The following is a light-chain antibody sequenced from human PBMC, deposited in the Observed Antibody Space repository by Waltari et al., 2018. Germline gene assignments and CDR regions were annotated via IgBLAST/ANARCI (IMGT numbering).Light chain of an antibody. V-gene: IGKV3-15*01. Sequence: EIVMTQSPATLSVSPGERVTLSCRASQSINRHLAWYQQKPGQAPRLLIYAASTRATGVPERFRGSWSEAEFTLTISGLHSEDFAVYYCQQYHNWPPAGITFGRGTRLEIK. CDR1: QSINRH. CDR2: AAS. J-gene: IGKJ5*01. CDR3: QQYHNWPPAGIT.